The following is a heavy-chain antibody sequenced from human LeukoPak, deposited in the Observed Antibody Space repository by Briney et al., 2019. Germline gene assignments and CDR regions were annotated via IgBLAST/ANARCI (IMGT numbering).Heavy chain of an antibody. CDR2: ISYVGSNK. Sequence: PGGSLRLSCAASGFTFSSYAMHWVRQAPGKGLEWVAVISYVGSNKYYADSVKGRFTISRDNSKNTLYLQMNSLRAEDTAVYYCARDETPGGYIDYWGQGTLVTVSS. CDR3: ARDETPGGYIDY. D-gene: IGHD2-15*01. CDR1: GFTFSSYA. V-gene: IGHV3-30*01. J-gene: IGHJ4*02.